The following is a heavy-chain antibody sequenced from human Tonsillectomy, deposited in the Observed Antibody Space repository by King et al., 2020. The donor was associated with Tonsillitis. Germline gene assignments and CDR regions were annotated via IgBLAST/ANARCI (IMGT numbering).Heavy chain of an antibody. V-gene: IGHV7-4-1*02. CDR1: GYSFTNYA. J-gene: IGHJ4*02. D-gene: IGHD6-13*01. Sequence: QLVQSGSELKKPGASVKISCKASGYSFTNYAIYWVRQAPGQGLEWMGWINTNTGNPTYAQAFTGRFVFSLDTSVSTAFLQITSLKADDTAVYYCARAIEAAKGTDFWGQGSLSPSPQ. CDR2: INTNTGNP. CDR3: ARAIEAAKGTDF.